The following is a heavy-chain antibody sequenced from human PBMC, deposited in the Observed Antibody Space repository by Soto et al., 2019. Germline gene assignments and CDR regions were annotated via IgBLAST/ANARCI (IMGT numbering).Heavy chain of an antibody. D-gene: IGHD2-21*02. CDR3: AKDDFTDRGDDYFDY. V-gene: IGHV3-23*01. CDR2: IGASGDIT. Sequence: GGSLRLSCAASGFSFTNFAMSWFRQAPGKGLEWVAGIGASGDITWYADSVKGRLPISRDNSKNTLYLQLNSLRFEDTAVYYCAKDDFTDRGDDYFDYWGPGTLVTVSS. CDR1: GFSFTNFA. J-gene: IGHJ4*02.